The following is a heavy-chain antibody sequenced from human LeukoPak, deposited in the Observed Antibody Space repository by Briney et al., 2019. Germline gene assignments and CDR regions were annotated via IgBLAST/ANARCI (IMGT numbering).Heavy chain of an antibody. CDR2: IDQSGTT. CDR1: GGSFSGYY. J-gene: IGHJ4*02. D-gene: IGHD3-10*01. CDR3: ARVPHYYFGYGYFDT. V-gene: IGHV4-34*01. Sequence: PSETLSLTCVVYGGSFSGYYWSWSRHPPGKGLEWIGEIDQSGTTNYNPSLKSRVTISIDTSKKQFSLKLTSMTAADTAVYYCARVPHYYFGYGYFDTWGQGTRVTVSS.